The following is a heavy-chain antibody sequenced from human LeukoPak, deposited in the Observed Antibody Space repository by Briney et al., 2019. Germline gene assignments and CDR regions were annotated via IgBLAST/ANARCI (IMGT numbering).Heavy chain of an antibody. CDR2: INHSGST. CDR3: ARDYRNDSKRGMDV. J-gene: IGHJ6*02. D-gene: IGHD3-22*01. V-gene: IGHV4-34*01. Sequence: PSETLSLTCAVYGGSFSGYYWSWIRQPPGKWLEWIGEINHSGSTNYNPSLKSRVTISVDTSKDQFSLKLSSVTAADTAVYYCARDYRNDSKRGMDVWGQGTTVSVSS. CDR1: GGSFSGYY.